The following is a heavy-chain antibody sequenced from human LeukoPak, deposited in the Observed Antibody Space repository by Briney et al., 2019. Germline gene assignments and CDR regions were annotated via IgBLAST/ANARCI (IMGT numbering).Heavy chain of an antibody. Sequence: ASVKVSCKASGYTFISYGISWVRQAPGQGLVWMGWISAYNGNTDYAQNLQGRVTVTTDTSTSTAYMELRSLRSDDTAVYYCARTGGGGSIAARLHYYYMDVWGKGTTVTVSS. CDR3: ARTGGGGSIAARLHYYYMDV. D-gene: IGHD6-6*01. CDR1: GYTFISYG. CDR2: ISAYNGNT. V-gene: IGHV1-18*01. J-gene: IGHJ6*03.